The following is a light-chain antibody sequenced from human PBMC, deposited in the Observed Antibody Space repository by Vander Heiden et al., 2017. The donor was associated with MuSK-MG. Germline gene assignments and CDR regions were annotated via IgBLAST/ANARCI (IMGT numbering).Light chain of an antibody. CDR2: GAS. V-gene: IGKV3-15*01. J-gene: IGKJ2*01. CDR1: QSVSSN. CDR3: QQYNNWPSMFT. Sequence: EIALTPSTATLSVSPGARATLSARASQSVSSNLAWYQQKPGQAPRLLIYGASTRATGIPARFSGSGSGTEFTLTISSLQSEDFAVYYCQQYNNWPSMFTFGQGTKLAIK.